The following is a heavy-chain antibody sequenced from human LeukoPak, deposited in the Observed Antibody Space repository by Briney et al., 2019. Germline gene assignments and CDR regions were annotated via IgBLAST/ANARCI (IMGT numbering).Heavy chain of an antibody. CDR3: ARDSSRGVHRGY. CDR2: IYYSGST. D-gene: IGHD3-10*01. J-gene: IGHJ4*02. Sequence: SETLSLTCTVSGGSISSYYWSWIRQPPGKGLEWIGYIYYSGSTNYNPSLKSRVTISLDTSKNQFSLRLSSVTAADAAVYYCARDSSRGVHRGYWGQGTLVTVSS. V-gene: IGHV4-59*01. CDR1: GGSISSYY.